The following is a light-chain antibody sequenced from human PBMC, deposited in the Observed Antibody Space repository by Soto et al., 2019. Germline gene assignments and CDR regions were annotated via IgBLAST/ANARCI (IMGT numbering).Light chain of an antibody. CDR2: GAS. CDR1: QSISNS. J-gene: IGKJ2*01. Sequence: EIVMTQSPASLSVSPGETATLSCRASQSISNSLAWYQQKPGQPPSLLIYGASTRATGIPARFSGSGSGTEFTLTISSLQSEDSALYYCQQYNNWPPRTFGQGTKLEIK. V-gene: IGKV3-15*01. CDR3: QQYNNWPPRT.